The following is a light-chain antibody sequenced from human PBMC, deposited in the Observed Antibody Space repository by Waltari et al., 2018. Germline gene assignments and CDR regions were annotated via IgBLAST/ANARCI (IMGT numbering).Light chain of an antibody. CDR2: GAS. Sequence: IVLTQSTGTLSLSPGERAIVSCRASQSVGRTLAWYQQKPGQAPRLLIYGASNRATGIPDRFIGSGSGTEFSLTISGLEPEDSAVYYCQHYVRLPVTFGQGTKVEIK. CDR3: QHYVRLPVT. J-gene: IGKJ1*01. CDR1: QSVGRT. V-gene: IGKV3-20*01.